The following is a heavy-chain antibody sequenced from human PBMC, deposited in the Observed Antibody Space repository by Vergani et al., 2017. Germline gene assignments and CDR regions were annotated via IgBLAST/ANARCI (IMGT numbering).Heavy chain of an antibody. CDR3: ARDFRSSIAAAKDY. D-gene: IGHD6-13*01. CDR2: IITSSSYI. J-gene: IGHJ4*02. Sequence: VQLVESGGGLVKPGGSLRLSCAASGFTFSSYSMNWVRQAPGKGLEWVSSIITSSSYISYADSVKGRFTTSRDNAKNSLYLQMNSLRAEDTAVYYCARDFRSSIAAAKDYWGQGTLVTGSS. CDR1: GFTFSSYS. V-gene: IGHV3-21*01.